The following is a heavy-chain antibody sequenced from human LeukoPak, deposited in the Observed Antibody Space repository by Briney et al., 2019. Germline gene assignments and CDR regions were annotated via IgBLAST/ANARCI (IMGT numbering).Heavy chain of an antibody. D-gene: IGHD6-19*01. CDR1: GGSISSSSYY. Sequence: PSETLSLTCTVSGGSISSSSYYWGWIRQPPGKGLEWIGSIYYSGSTYYNPSLKSRVTISVDTSKNQFSLKLSSVTAADTAVYYCARRRTRGQWLDWGQGTLVTVSS. CDR3: ARRRTRGQWLD. V-gene: IGHV4-39*07. J-gene: IGHJ4*02. CDR2: IYYSGST.